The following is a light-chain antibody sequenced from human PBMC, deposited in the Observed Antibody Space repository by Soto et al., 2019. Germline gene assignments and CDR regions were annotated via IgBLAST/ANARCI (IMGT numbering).Light chain of an antibody. CDR3: QSYDSSLSGSV. Sequence: QSVLTQPPSVSAAPGQKVTISCSGSSSNIGNFYVSWYQQLPGTAPKLLIYDSNKRPSEIPDRFSGSKSGTSATLGITGLQAEDEADYYCQSYDSSLSGSVFGGGTKLTVL. J-gene: IGLJ3*02. CDR2: DSN. CDR1: SSNIGNFY. V-gene: IGLV1-51*01.